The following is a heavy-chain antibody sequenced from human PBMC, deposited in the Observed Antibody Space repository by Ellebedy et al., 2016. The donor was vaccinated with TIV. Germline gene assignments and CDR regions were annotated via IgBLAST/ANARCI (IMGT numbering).Heavy chain of an antibody. CDR3: ARGGAESYYDAVSGYYVADWYFDL. CDR1: GYTFTSYG. Sequence: AASVKVSCKASGYTFTSYGINWVRQAPGQGLEWMGWISAYNGNTNFAQKLQGRVTMTTDTSTNMAYMELRSLRSDDTAVYYCARGGAESYYDAVSGYYVADWYFDLWGRGTLITVSS. D-gene: IGHD3-3*01. V-gene: IGHV1-18*04. CDR2: ISAYNGNT. J-gene: IGHJ2*01.